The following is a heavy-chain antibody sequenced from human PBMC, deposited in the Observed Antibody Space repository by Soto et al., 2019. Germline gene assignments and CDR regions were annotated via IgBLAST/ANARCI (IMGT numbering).Heavy chain of an antibody. CDR2: IYHSGST. CDR1: GGSISSSNW. CDR3: ASEITILKPNDAFGI. Sequence: SETLSLTCAVSGGSISSSNWWSWVRQPPGKGLEWIGEIYHSGSTNYNPSLKSRVTISVDKSKNQFSLKLSSVTAADTAVYYCASEITILKPNDAFGIWGQGSMVTVSS. D-gene: IGHD3-10*01. V-gene: IGHV4-4*02. J-gene: IGHJ3*02.